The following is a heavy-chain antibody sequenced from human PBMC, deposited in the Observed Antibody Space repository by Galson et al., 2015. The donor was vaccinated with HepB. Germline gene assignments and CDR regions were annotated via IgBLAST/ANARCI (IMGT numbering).Heavy chain of an antibody. CDR1: GYTFTSYA. V-gene: IGHV1-18*01. CDR3: ERNTSDKGAFDV. CDR2: ISGYNDNT. Sequence: SVKVSCKASGYTFTSYALSWVRQAPGQGLEWMGWISGYNDNTNYAQKFQGRVTMTTDTSTSAAYMELRSLRSDDTAGYYCERNTSDKGAFDVWGQGTLVTVAA. D-gene: IGHD1/OR15-1a*01. J-gene: IGHJ3*01.